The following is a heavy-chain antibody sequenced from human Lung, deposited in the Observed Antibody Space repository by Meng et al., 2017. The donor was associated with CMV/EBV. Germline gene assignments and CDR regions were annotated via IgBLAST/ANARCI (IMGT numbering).Heavy chain of an antibody. Sequence: QVQLRESGPALVKPSDTLSLTGAVSGASITNHNWWAWVRQPPGKGLEWIGEIPHRGSSAYNPSLKSRVSMSIDKSKNQFSLKLTSVTAADTAVYHCLRRSGGSVWGQGTLVTVSS. CDR2: IPHRGSS. CDR1: GASITNHNW. D-gene: IGHD3-10*01. J-gene: IGHJ1*01. V-gene: IGHV4-4*02. CDR3: LRRSGGSV.